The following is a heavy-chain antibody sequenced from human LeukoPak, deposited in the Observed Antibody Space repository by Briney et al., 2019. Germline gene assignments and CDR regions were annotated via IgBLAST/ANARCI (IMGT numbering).Heavy chain of an antibody. CDR2: ISSSSSYI. J-gene: IGHJ4*02. Sequence: GGSLRLSCAASGFTFSSYSMNWVRQAPGKGLEWVSSISSSSSYIYYADSVKGRFTISRDNAKNSLYLQMNSLRAEDTAAYYCAREASGSYSDYWGQGTLVTVSS. D-gene: IGHD1-26*01. V-gene: IGHV3-21*01. CDR1: GFTFSSYS. CDR3: AREASGSYSDY.